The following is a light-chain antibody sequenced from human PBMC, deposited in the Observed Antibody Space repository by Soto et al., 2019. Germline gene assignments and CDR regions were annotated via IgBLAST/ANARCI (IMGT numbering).Light chain of an antibody. V-gene: IGKV3-11*01. CDR2: GAS. CDR1: QSISDT. CDR3: QQRTKWIT. Sequence: EIVMTQSPATLSVSPWGRATLSCRASQSISDTLAWYQQKPGQPPRLLIYGASNRATGIPARFSGSGSGTDFTLTISNLAQEDFAVYYCQQRTKWITFGQGTRLEI. J-gene: IGKJ5*01.